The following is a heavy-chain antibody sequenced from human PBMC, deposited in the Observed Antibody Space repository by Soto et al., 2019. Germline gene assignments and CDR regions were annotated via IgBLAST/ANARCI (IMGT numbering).Heavy chain of an antibody. CDR2: ISGSGGST. CDR3: ARDSEYSSSSAYYGMDV. J-gene: IGHJ6*02. D-gene: IGHD6-6*01. Sequence: EVQLLESGGGFVQPGGSLRLSCAGSGFTLKNYAMSWVRQAPGKGLEWVSGISGSGGSTYYTDSVKGRFTMSRDNSKNTLYLQMNSLRAEDTAVYYCARDSEYSSSSAYYGMDVWGQGTTVTVSS. V-gene: IGHV3-23*01. CDR1: GFTLKNYA.